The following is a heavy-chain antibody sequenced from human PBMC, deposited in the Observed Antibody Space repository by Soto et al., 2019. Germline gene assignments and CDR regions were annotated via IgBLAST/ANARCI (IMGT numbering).Heavy chain of an antibody. Sequence: HGESLKISCKGSGYSFTSYWIGWVRQMPGKGLEWMGIIYPGDSDTRYSPSFQGQVTISADKSISTAYLQWSSLKASDTAMYYCARHSIWGSYRSPLTDYWGQGTLVTVSS. CDR3: ARHSIWGSYRSPLTDY. CDR2: IYPGDSDT. D-gene: IGHD3-16*02. V-gene: IGHV5-51*01. J-gene: IGHJ4*02. CDR1: GYSFTSYW.